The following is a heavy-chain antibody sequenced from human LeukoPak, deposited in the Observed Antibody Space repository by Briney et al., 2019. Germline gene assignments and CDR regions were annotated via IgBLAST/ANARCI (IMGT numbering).Heavy chain of an antibody. D-gene: IGHD3-3*01. CDR1: GGSISSGGYS. CDR3: ARGRSSRDFWSGYSHHWFDP. Sequence: SSQTLSLTCAVSGGSISSGGYSWSWIRQPPGKGLEWIGYIYHSGSTYYNPSLKSRVTISVDRSKNQFSLKLSSVTAADTAVYYCARGRSSRDFWSGYSHHWFDPWGQRTLVTVSS. CDR2: IYHSGST. V-gene: IGHV4-30-2*01. J-gene: IGHJ5*02.